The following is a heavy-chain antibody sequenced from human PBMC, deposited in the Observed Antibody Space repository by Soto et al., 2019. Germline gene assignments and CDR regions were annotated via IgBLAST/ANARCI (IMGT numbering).Heavy chain of an antibody. J-gene: IGHJ4*02. D-gene: IGHD5-18*01. V-gene: IGHV1-3*01. Sequence: GASVKVSCKASGYTFISYAMNWVRQAPGQRLEWMGWINAGNGNTKYSQKFQGRVTITRDTSASTGYMELSSLRSEDTAVYYCARDPGYSYGYNWGQRTLVAVSS. CDR3: ARDPGYSYGYN. CDR1: GYTFISYA. CDR2: INAGNGNT.